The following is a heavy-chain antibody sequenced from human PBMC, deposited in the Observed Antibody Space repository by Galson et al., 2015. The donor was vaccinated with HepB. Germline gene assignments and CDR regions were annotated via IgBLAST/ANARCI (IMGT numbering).Heavy chain of an antibody. CDR2: INHSGST. D-gene: IGHD2-2*01. CDR1: GGSFSGYY. CDR3: ARDQIPAASVGYYYYGMDV. V-gene: IGHV4-34*01. J-gene: IGHJ6*02. Sequence: SETLSLTCAVYGGSFSGYYWSWIRQPPGKGLEWIGEINHSGSTNYNPSLKSRVTISVDTSKNQFSLKLSSVTAADTAVYYCARDQIPAASVGYYYYGMDVWGQGTTVTASS.